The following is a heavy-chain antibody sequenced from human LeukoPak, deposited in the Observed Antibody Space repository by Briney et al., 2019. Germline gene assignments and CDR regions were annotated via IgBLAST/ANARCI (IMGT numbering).Heavy chain of an antibody. CDR2: IYSDGSA. D-gene: IGHD6-13*01. J-gene: IGHJ4*02. CDR3: ARAVAAAANY. CDR1: GFTASDYY. Sequence: GGSLRLSCAASGFTASDYYMSWVRQAPGKGLEWVSIIYSDGSADYADSVRGRFTISRDNSKNTVCLQMNSLRGGDTAVYYCARAVAAAANYWGQGTLVTVSS. V-gene: IGHV3-66*02.